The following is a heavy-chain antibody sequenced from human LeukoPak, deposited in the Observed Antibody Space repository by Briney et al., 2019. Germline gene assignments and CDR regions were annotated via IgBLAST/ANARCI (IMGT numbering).Heavy chain of an antibody. CDR3: ARAGGNWYSVLY. Sequence: KPGGSLRLSCAASGFTFSSYSMNWVRQAPGKGLEWVSSISSSSSYIYYADSVKGRFTISRDNAKNSLYLQMNSLRAEDTAVYYCARAGGNWYSVLYWGQGTLVTVSS. CDR1: GFTFSSYS. CDR2: ISSSSSYI. V-gene: IGHV3-21*01. D-gene: IGHD3-16*01. J-gene: IGHJ4*02.